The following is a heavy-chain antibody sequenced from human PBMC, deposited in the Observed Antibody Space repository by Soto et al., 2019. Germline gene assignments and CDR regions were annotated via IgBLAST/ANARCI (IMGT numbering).Heavy chain of an antibody. CDR1: GFTFSSYA. D-gene: IGHD3-10*02. V-gene: IGHV3-23*01. Sequence: GGSLRLSCAASGFTFSSYAMSWVRQAPGKGLEWVSGISGSGGSTYYADSVKGRFTISRDNSKNTLYLQMNSLRAEDTAVYYCGKVPINVPGEHSLFDLWGQGAPVTVSS. J-gene: IGHJ5*02. CDR2: ISGSGGST. CDR3: GKVPINVPGEHSLFDL.